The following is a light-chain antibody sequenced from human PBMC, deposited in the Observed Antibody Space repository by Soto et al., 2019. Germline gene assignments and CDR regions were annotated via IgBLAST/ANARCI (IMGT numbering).Light chain of an antibody. CDR1: QSVNSN. V-gene: IGKV3D-15*01. CDR3: QMYNSAPWT. Sequence: EIVMTQSRATLSVSPGQRATLSCRACQSVNSNYLAWYQQKPGQAPRLLIYGISKRATDIPDRFSGSGSGTEFTLTISSLQPEDFATYYCQMYNSAPWTFGQGTKV. CDR2: GIS. J-gene: IGKJ1*01.